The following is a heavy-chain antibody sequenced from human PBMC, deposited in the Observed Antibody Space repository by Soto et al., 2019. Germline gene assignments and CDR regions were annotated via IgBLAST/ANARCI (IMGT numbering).Heavy chain of an antibody. CDR3: ARDTGNSFDY. CDR2: ISPHNGNT. CDR1: GYTFNTYF. J-gene: IGHJ4*02. V-gene: IGHV1-18*01. Sequence: HVQLVQSGGELKKPGASVKVSCNTSGYTFNTYFITWVRQAPGQGLEWMGWISPHNGNTNYAEKFQGRVTMTADTIMKTDYMELRNLRIDDTAVYYCARDTGNSFDYWGQGTPVTVSS.